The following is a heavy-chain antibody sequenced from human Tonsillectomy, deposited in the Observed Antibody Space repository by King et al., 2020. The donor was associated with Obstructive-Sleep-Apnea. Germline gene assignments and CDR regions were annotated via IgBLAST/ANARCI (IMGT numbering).Heavy chain of an antibody. Sequence: QLQESGPGLVKPSETLSLTCSVSGASISSLDYYWGWIRQPPGQGLEWIGTIYSSGGAYYNPSLKSRVTISVNTSKTQFSLSPISVAAADTAVYYCARGREDYDTSGAFAFDIWGPGTMATVSS. D-gene: IGHD3-22*01. J-gene: IGHJ3*02. V-gene: IGHV4-39*01. CDR2: IYSSGGA. CDR3: ARGREDYDTSGAFAFDI. CDR1: GASISSLDYY.